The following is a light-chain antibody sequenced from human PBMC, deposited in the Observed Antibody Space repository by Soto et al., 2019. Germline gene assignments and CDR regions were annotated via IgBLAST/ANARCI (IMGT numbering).Light chain of an antibody. CDR3: CSYAGSSTPV. V-gene: IGLV2-23*01. CDR1: SSDVGSYNL. Sequence: QSALTQPVSVSGSPGQSITISCTGTSSDVGSYNLVSWYQQHPGKAPKLMIYEGSKRPSGVSNRFSGSKSGNTASLTISGLQAEDEADYYCCSYAGSSTPVFGGGTKLTVL. CDR2: EGS. J-gene: IGLJ2*01.